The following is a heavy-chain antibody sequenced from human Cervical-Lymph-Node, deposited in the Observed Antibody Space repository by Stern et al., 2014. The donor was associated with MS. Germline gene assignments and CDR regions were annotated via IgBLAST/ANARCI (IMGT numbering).Heavy chain of an antibody. V-gene: IGHV3-30-3*01. CDR2: ISYDGSNK. CDR1: GFTFSSYA. D-gene: IGHD3-22*01. CDR3: ARGSPYYDSSGYAEH. J-gene: IGHJ1*01. Sequence: VQLVESGGGVVKPGRSLRLSCAASGFTFSSYAMHWVRQAPGKGLEWVAVISYDGSNKYYADSVKGRFTISRDNSKNTLYLQMNSLRAEDTAVYYCARGSPYYDSSGYAEHWGQGTLVTVSS.